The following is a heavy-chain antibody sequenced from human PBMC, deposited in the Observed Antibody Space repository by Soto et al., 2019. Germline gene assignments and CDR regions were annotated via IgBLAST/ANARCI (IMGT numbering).Heavy chain of an antibody. J-gene: IGHJ3*02. CDR1: GFTFSAYY. Sequence: PGGSLRLSCAASGFTFSAYYMSWIRQAPGKGLEWISYISNSGTTIFYADSVKGRFTISRDNARNSLYLQMNSLRAEDTAVYYCASSMRGHNGYDYHAFDIWGQGTRVTVAS. CDR3: ASSMRGHNGYDYHAFDI. D-gene: IGHD5-12*01. CDR2: ISNSGTTI. V-gene: IGHV3-11*01.